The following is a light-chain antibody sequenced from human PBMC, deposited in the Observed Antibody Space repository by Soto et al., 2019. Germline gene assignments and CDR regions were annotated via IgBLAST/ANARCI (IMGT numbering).Light chain of an antibody. V-gene: IGKV1-17*03. CDR2: AAS. CDR1: QGISNY. J-gene: IGKJ1*01. Sequence: DIQMTQSPSVLSASIGDSVTIXXRSSQGISNYLAWFQQKPGKVPKRXIYAASTLQSGVPSRFSGSGSGTEFTLTISSLQPDDFATYYCQQYNSYSPTFGQGTKVDIK. CDR3: QQYNSYSPT.